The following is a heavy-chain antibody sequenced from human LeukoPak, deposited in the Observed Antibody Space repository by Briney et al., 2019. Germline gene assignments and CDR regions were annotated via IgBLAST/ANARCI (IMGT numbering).Heavy chain of an antibody. CDR3: ARGDYYGSGRPYYYYYMDV. CDR2: INHSGST. CDR1: GGSFSGYY. V-gene: IGHV4-34*01. Sequence: PSETLSLTCAVYGGSFSGYYGSWIRQPPGKGLEWIGEINHSGSTNYNPSLKSRVTISVDTYKNQFFLKLSSVTAADTAVYYCARGDYYGSGRPYYYYYMDVWGKGTTVTVSS. J-gene: IGHJ6*03. D-gene: IGHD3-10*01.